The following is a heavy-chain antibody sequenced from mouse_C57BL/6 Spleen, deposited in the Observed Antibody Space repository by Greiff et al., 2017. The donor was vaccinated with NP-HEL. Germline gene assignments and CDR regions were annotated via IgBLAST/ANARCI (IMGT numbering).Heavy chain of an antibody. V-gene: IGHV2-5*01. D-gene: IGHD1-1*01. CDR3: AKGGDYGSPFDY. Sequence: QVQLKESGPGLVQPSQSLSITCTVSGFSLTSYGVHWVRQSPGKGLEWLGVIWSGGSTDYNAAFMSRLSITKDNSKSQVFFKMNSLQADDTAIYYGAKGGDYGSPFDYWGQGTTLTVSS. J-gene: IGHJ2*01. CDR2: IWSGGST. CDR1: GFSLTSYG.